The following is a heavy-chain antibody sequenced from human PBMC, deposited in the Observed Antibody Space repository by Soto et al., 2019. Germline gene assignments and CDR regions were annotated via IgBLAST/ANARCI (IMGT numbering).Heavy chain of an antibody. CDR2: MSYDGGSS. D-gene: IGHD6-19*01. J-gene: IGHJ4*02. V-gene: IGHV3-30*18. CDR3: AKEAYSTGWCAREVDY. Sequence: QVQLVESGGGVVQPGRSLRLSCATSGFSFSNYAMHWVRQSPGKGLDWVAVMSYDGGSSYYAESVKGRFTISRDNSKNTLFLQMYSLRSEVTAVYYCAKEAYSTGWCAREVDYWGQGTLVTVSS. CDR1: GFSFSNYA.